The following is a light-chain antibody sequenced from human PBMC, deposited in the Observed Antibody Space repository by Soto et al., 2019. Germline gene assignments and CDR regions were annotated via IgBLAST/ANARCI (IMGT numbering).Light chain of an antibody. Sequence: QLVLAQPPSVSGAPGQRVTISCTGSNSNIGAGYDVHWYQQLPGTAPKLLIYANNNRPSGVPDRFSGSKSGPSGSLAITGLQAEDEAGYYCQSYDSSLSAWVFGGGTKVTVL. CDR2: ANN. CDR1: NSNIGAGYD. CDR3: QSYDSSLSAWV. J-gene: IGLJ3*02. V-gene: IGLV1-40*01.